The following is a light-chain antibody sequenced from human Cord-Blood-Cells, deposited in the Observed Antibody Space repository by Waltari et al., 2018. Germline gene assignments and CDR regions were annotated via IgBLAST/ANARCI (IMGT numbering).Light chain of an antibody. V-gene: IGKV1-9*01. Sequence: IQLTQSPSSLSASVGDRVTITCRASQGLSSYLAWYQQKPGKAPKLLIYAASTLQSGVPSRFSGSGGGTDDTLTIRSLQPEEFATYCCQQLNSYPFNFGPGTKVDIK. CDR1: QGLSSY. CDR2: AAS. J-gene: IGKJ3*01. CDR3: QQLNSYPFN.